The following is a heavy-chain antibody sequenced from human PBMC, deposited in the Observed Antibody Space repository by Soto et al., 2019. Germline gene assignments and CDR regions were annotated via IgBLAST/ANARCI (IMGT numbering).Heavy chain of an antibody. CDR3: ARESTVEYYYYGMDV. CDR1: GFTFSSYA. J-gene: IGHJ6*02. CDR2: ISYDGSNK. Sequence: GGSLRLSCAASGFTFSSYAMHWVRQAPGKGLEWVAVISYDGSNKYYADSVKGRFTISRDNSKNTPYLQMNSLRAEDTAVYYCARESTVEYYYYGMDVWGQGTTVTVS. D-gene: IGHD4-17*01. V-gene: IGHV3-30-3*01.